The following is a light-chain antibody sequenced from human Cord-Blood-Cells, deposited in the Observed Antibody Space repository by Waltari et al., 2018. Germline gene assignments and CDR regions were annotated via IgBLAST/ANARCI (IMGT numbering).Light chain of an antibody. CDR2: AAS. V-gene: IGKV1-39*01. Sequence: DIQMTQPPSSLSASVGERVTITCRARQSSSSYLNWYQQKRGKAPKLLIYAASSLQSGVPSRFSGSGSGTDFTLTISSLQPEDFATYYCQQSYSTPRTFGQGTKVEIK. J-gene: IGKJ1*01. CDR1: QSSSSY. CDR3: QQSYSTPRT.